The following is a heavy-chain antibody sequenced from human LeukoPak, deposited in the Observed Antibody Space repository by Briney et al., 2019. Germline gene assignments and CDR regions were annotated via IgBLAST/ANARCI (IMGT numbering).Heavy chain of an antibody. J-gene: IGHJ4*02. CDR1: GFTFSAYW. V-gene: IGHV3-74*01. Sequence: GGSLRLSCAASGFTFSAYWMHWVRQVPGKGLVWVSRINNDGTATFFADSVKGRFTIPRDNAKNSLYLQMNSLRAEDTAVYYCARGRWSSLWGQGTLVTVSS. CDR3: ARGRWSSL. D-gene: IGHD5-24*01. CDR2: INNDGTAT.